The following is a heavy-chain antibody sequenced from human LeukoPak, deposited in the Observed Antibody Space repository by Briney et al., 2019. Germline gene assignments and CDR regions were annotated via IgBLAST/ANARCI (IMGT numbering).Heavy chain of an antibody. CDR2: NYHSGST. V-gene: IGHV4-38-2*02. CDR3: ARDYKEATYNWFDP. CDR1: GDSINNGYY. D-gene: IGHD3-10*01. Sequence: SETLSLTCAVSGDSINNGYYWGWIRQPPGKGLGWIGSNYHSGSTYYNPSLKSRATISVDTSNNQFSLNLNSVTAADTAVYYCARDYKEATYNWFDPWGQGTLVTVSS. J-gene: IGHJ5*02.